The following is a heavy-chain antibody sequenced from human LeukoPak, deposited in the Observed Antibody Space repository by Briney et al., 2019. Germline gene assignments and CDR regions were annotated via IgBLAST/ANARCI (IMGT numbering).Heavy chain of an antibody. J-gene: IGHJ5*02. CDR2: IWYDGSNK. Sequence: GGSLRLSCAASGFTFSSYGMHWVRQAPGKGLEWVAVIWYDGSNKYYADSVKGRFTISRDNSKNTLYLQMNSLRAEDTAVYYCARDYCSGGSCYCSAWGQGTLVTVSS. D-gene: IGHD2-15*01. V-gene: IGHV3-33*01. CDR3: ARDYCSGGSCYCSA. CDR1: GFTFSSYG.